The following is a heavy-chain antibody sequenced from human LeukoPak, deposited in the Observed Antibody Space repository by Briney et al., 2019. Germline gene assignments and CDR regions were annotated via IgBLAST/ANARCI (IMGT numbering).Heavy chain of an antibody. CDR3: ARSAIVPGDDY. Sequence: GGSLRLSCAASGFTVSSNYMSWVHQAPGKGLEWVSVIYSGGSTYYSDSVKGRFTISRDNSKNTLYLQMNSLRAEDTAVYYCARSAIVPGDDYWGQGTLVTVSS. D-gene: IGHD1-26*01. CDR1: GFTVSSNY. V-gene: IGHV3-66*02. CDR2: IYSGGST. J-gene: IGHJ4*02.